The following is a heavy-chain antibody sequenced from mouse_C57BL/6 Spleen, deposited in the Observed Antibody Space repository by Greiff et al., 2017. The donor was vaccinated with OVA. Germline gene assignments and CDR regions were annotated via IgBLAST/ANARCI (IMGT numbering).Heavy chain of an antibody. CDR3: ARKEDYDYFDY. D-gene: IGHD2-4*01. CDR1: GYAFTNYL. J-gene: IGHJ2*01. Sequence: VKLQQSGAELVRPGTSVKVSCKASGYAFTNYLIEWVKQRPGQGLEWIGVINPGSGGTNYNEKFKGKATLTADKSSSTAYMQLSSLTSEDSAVYFCARKEDYDYFDYWGQGTTLTVSS. CDR2: INPGSGGT. V-gene: IGHV1-54*01.